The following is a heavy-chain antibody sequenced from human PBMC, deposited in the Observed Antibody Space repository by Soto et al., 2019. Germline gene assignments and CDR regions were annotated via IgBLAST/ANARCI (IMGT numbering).Heavy chain of an antibody. CDR2: ISGSGGST. J-gene: IGHJ6*02. CDR1: GFPFSSYA. V-gene: IGHV3-23*01. Sequence: PGGSLRLSCAASGFPFSSYAMSWVRQAPGKGLEWVSAISGSGGSTYYADSVKGRFTISRDNSKNTLYLQMNSLRAEDTAVYYCARAYGDALYYYYYGMDVWGQGTTVTVSS. D-gene: IGHD4-17*01. CDR3: ARAYGDALYYYYYGMDV.